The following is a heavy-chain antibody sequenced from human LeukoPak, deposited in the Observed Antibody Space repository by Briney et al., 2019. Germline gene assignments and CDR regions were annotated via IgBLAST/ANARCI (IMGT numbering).Heavy chain of an antibody. J-gene: IGHJ4*02. CDR1: GYTFTSYY. CDR3: ARSGVRGSYYVDWVFDY. CDR2: INPSGGST. D-gene: IGHD1-26*01. Sequence: ASVKVSCKASGYTFTSYYMHWVRQAPGQGLEWMGIINPSGGSTSYAQKFQGRVTMTRDTSTSTVYMELSSLRSEDTAVYYCARSGVRGSYYVDWVFDYWGQGTLVTVSS. V-gene: IGHV1-46*01.